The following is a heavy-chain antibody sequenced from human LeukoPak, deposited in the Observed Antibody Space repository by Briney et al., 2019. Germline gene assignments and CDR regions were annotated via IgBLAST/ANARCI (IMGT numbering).Heavy chain of an antibody. J-gene: IGHJ4*02. D-gene: IGHD2-15*01. CDR1: GGSISSYY. V-gene: IGHV4-59*01. Sequence: ETLSLTCTVSGGSISSYYWSWIRQPPGKGLEWIGYIYYSGSTNYNPPLKSRVTISVDTSKNQFSLKLSSVTAADTAVYYCARAGGYCSGGSCLPDYWGQGTLVTVSS. CDR3: ARAGGYCSGGSCLPDY. CDR2: IYYSGST.